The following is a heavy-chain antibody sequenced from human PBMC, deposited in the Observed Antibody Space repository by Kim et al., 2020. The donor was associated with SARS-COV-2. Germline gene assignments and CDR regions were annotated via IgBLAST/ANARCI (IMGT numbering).Heavy chain of an antibody. CDR1: GYIFSDYY. D-gene: IGHD3-10*01. CDR2: INPDSGGS. Sequence: ASVKVSCRASGYIFSDYYIHWVRQAPGQGLEWMGWINPDSGGSKYAQKFQGRVTMTRDTSLSTAYMSLNRLKSDDSAMYYCARGGGSETEGLYYFDFWGQGTLVTVSS. V-gene: IGHV1-2*02. J-gene: IGHJ4*02. CDR3: ARGGGSETEGLYYFDF.